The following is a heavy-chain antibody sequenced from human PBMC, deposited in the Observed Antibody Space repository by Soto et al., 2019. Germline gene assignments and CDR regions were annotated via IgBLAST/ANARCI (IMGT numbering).Heavy chain of an antibody. D-gene: IGHD2-8*01. CDR1: GYAFTRYG. Sequence: QGQLVQSGAEVEKPGASVKVSCKASGYAFTRYGISWVRQAPGQGLEWMGWISGYNGDTKYAQKFQGRVTMTIDTYTTTTYMELRSLTSDDTAVYYCAKNGQPPYYYYGMDVWGQGTTVTVSS. CDR3: AKNGQPPYYYYGMDV. V-gene: IGHV1-18*01. J-gene: IGHJ6*02. CDR2: ISGYNGDT.